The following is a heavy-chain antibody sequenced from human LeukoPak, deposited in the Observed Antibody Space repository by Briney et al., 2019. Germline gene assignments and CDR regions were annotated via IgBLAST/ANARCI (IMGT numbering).Heavy chain of an antibody. CDR3: ARDRGSNDYGDYGNYYYYGMDV. V-gene: IGHV3-48*02. Sequence: GSLRLSCAASGFTFSSYSTNWVRQAPGKGLEWVSYISSSSSTIYYADSVKGRFTISRDNAKNSLYLQMNSLRDEDTAVYYCARDRGSNDYGDYGNYYYYGMDVWGQGTTVTVSS. D-gene: IGHD4-17*01. CDR2: ISSSSSTI. CDR1: GFTFSSYS. J-gene: IGHJ6*02.